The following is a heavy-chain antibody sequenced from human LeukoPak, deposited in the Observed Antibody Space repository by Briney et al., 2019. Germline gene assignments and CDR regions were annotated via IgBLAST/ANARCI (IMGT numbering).Heavy chain of an antibody. CDR1: GFTFSSYW. D-gene: IGHD3-16*01. CDR2: IKQDGSEK. CDR3: ARGPRGSYFFDY. Sequence: GGSLRLSCAASGFTFSSYWMSWVRQAPGKGLEWVANIKQDGSEKYYVDSVKGRFTISRDNSKNTLYLQMNSLRAEDTAVYCCARGPRGSYFFDYWGQGTLVTVSS. V-gene: IGHV3-7*04. J-gene: IGHJ4*02.